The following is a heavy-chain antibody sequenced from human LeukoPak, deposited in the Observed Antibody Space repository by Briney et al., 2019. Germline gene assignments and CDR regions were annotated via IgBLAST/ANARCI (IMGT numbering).Heavy chain of an antibody. CDR3: ARQYYYDSSGYFDY. CDR2: IYYSGSA. CDR1: GGSISRYY. V-gene: IGHV4-59*08. J-gene: IGHJ4*02. D-gene: IGHD3-22*01. Sequence: PSETLSLTCTVSGGSISRYYWSWIRQPPGKGLEWIGYIYYSGSANYNPSLKSRVTISVDTSKNQFSLKLNSVTAADTAVYYCARQYYYDSSGYFDYWGQGTLVTVSS.